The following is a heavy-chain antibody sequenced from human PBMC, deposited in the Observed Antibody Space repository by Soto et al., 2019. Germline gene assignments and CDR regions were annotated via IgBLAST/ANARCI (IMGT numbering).Heavy chain of an antibody. CDR1: GGGTLSNDA. D-gene: IGHD2-21*02. J-gene: IGHJ4*02. CDR2: ISPFFGTT. V-gene: IGHV1-69*01. Sequence: QVHLVQSGADGRKSGSSVRVSCTASGGGTLSNDAISWVRQAPGQGLEWLGRISPFFGTTDYSQSFQGRLTMTADASTGTVYVDLRSVKSDDTDVYYCAREVVTETTWGSFDSWGQGTLVTVSS. CDR3: AREVVTETTWGSFDS.